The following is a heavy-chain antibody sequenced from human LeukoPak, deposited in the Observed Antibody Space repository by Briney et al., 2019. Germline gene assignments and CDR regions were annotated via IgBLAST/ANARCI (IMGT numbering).Heavy chain of an antibody. D-gene: IGHD3-22*01. J-gene: IGHJ4*02. CDR3: ARGPLSSITMIVAGFDY. Sequence: SETLSLTCTVSGGSISSVSYYWSWIREPAGTGLEWIGHIYTSGSTEYNPSLKSRVTVSVDTSKNQFSLKLSSVTAADTAVYYCARGPLSSITMIVAGFDYWGQGTLVTVSS. CDR2: IYTSGST. V-gene: IGHV4-61*09. CDR1: GGSISSVSYY.